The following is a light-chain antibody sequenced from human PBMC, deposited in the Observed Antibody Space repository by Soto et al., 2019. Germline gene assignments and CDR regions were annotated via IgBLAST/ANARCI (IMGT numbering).Light chain of an antibody. J-gene: IGLJ2*01. V-gene: IGLV3-21*04. Sequence: SYELTQPPSVSVAPGKTARITCGGNNIGSKSVHWYQQKPGQAPVLVIYYDSDRPSGIPERFSGSNSGNTATLTISRVEAGDESDYYCQVWDSSSDRDVVFGGGTKRAVL. CDR2: YDS. CDR3: QVWDSSSDRDVV. CDR1: NIGSKS.